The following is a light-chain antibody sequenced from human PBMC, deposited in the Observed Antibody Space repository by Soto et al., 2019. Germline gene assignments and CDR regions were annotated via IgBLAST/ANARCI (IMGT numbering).Light chain of an antibody. CDR2: DAY. CDR1: QSFRGL. J-gene: IGKJ5*01. CDR3: QQRHMWPIT. V-gene: IGKV3-11*01. Sequence: EVVLTEAPVTLSLSPGERATLSCRASQSFRGLLAWYQQKPGQAPRLLICDAYNRATGIPPRFSGSGSGTDLTLTISSLEPEDSAVYYCQQRHMWPITFGQGTRLEIK.